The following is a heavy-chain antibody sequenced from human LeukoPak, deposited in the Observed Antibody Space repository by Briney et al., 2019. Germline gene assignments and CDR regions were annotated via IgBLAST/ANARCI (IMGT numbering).Heavy chain of an antibody. CDR3: AKVRGVQYYYYYYMDV. CDR1: GFTLSNAW. J-gene: IGHJ6*03. CDR2: ISSSGSTI. V-gene: IGHV3-48*01. D-gene: IGHD3-10*01. Sequence: GGSLRLSCVASGFTLSNAWMSWVRQAPGKGLEWVSYISSSGSTIYYADSVKGRFTISRDNAKNSLYLQMNSLRAEDTAVYYCAKVRGVQYYYYYYMDVWGKGTTVTISS.